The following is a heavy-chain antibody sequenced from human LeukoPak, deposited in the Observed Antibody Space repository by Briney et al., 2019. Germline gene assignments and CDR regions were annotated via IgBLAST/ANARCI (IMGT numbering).Heavy chain of an antibody. CDR2: IRSKAYGGTT. CDR1: GFTFGDYA. J-gene: IGHJ3*02. CDR3: TRVRMYYDSSGYYWDAFDI. V-gene: IGHV3-49*03. Sequence: GGSLRLSCTASGFTFGDYAMSWFRQAPGKGLEWVGFIRSKAYGGTTEYAASVKGRFTTSRDDSKSIAYLQMSSLKTEDTAVYYCTRVRMYYDSSGYYWDAFDIWGQGTMVTVSS. D-gene: IGHD3-22*01.